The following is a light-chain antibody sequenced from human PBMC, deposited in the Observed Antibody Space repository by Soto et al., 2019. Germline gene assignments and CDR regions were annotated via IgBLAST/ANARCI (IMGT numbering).Light chain of an antibody. CDR3: CSYAGSQV. V-gene: IGLV2-23*01. Sequence: QPVLTQPASVSGSPGQSITISCTGTSSDVGSYNLVSWYQQHPGKAPKLMIYEGSKRPSGVSNRFSGSKSGNTASLTISGLQAEDEADYYCCSYAGSQVFGGGTKVTVL. J-gene: IGLJ2*01. CDR2: EGS. CDR1: SSDVGSYNL.